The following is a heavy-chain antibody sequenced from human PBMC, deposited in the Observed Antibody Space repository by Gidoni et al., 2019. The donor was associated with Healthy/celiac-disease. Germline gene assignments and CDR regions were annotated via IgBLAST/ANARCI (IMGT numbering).Heavy chain of an antibody. Sequence: QVQLVESGGGVVQPGRSLRLSCAASGFPFSSYGMQGVRQAPGKGLGWVAVIWYDGSNKYYADSVKGRFTISRDNSKNTLYLQMNSLRAEDTAVYYCARATYYDSSGYQDYWGQGTLVTVSS. CDR2: IWYDGSNK. J-gene: IGHJ4*02. V-gene: IGHV3-33*01. CDR3: ARATYYDSSGYQDY. CDR1: GFPFSSYG. D-gene: IGHD3-22*01.